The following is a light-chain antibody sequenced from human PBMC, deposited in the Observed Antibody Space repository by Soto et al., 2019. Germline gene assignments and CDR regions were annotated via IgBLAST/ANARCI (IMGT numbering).Light chain of an antibody. Sequence: DIQMTQSPASLSASVGDRVTISCRASQSIGRNLNWYQQKPGKAPTLLMFTSSNLQSGVPSRFSGSGSGTDFILTISSLQPEDFATYYCQQSYSNPRTFGQGTKVDI. CDR2: TSS. CDR1: QSIGRN. CDR3: QQSYSNPRT. V-gene: IGKV1-39*01. J-gene: IGKJ1*01.